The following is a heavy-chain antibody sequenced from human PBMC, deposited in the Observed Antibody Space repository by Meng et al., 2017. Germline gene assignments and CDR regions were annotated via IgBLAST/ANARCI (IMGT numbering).Heavy chain of an antibody. CDR3: ARRGIAARPFYY. CDR1: GGSFSGYY. J-gene: IGHJ4*02. V-gene: IGHV4-34*01. D-gene: IGHD6-6*01. CDR2: LNHSGST. Sequence: QRQLQQWGAGVLQPSETLSLTCAVYGGSFSGYYWGWIRQPPGKGLEWIGELNHSGSTNYNPSLKSRVTISVDTSKNQFSLKLSSVTAADTAVYYCARRGIAARPFYYWGQGTLVTVSS.